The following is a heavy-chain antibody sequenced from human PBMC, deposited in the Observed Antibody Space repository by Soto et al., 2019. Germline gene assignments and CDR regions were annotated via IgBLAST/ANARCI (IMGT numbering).Heavy chain of an antibody. J-gene: IGHJ4*02. CDR1: GFTFSSYA. D-gene: IGHD1-26*01. CDR2: ISGSGGTT. CDR3: ARPRGSYYGYFDS. V-gene: IGHV3-23*01. Sequence: GGSLRLSCAASGFTFSSYALTWVRQAPGKGLEWVSVISGSGGTTDYADSVKGRFTISRDNSKNTLYLQMNSLRAEDTAVYYCARPRGSYYGYFDSWGQGTLVTVSS.